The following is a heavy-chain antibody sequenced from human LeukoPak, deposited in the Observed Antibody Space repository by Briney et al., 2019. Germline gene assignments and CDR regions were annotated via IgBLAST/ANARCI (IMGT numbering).Heavy chain of an antibody. CDR3: ARGPYYDFWSGYYNQDYFDY. J-gene: IGHJ4*02. CDR2: IGTAGDT. Sequence: GGSLRLSSAASGFAFSSYDMHWVRQATGKGLEWVSAIGTAGDTYYPGSVKGRFTISRENAKNSLYLQMNSLRAGDTAVYYCARGPYYDFWSGYYNQDYFDYWGQGTLVTVSS. V-gene: IGHV3-13*01. D-gene: IGHD3-3*01. CDR1: GFAFSSYD.